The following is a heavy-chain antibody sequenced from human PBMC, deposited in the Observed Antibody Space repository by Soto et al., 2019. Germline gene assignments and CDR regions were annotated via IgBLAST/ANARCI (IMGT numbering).Heavy chain of an antibody. D-gene: IGHD3-22*01. CDR2: INHSGST. Sequence: SETLSLTCAVYGGSFSGYYWSWIRQPPGKGLEWIGEINHSGSTNYNPSLKSRVAISVDTSKNQFSLKLSSVTAADTAVYYCARDPSRGYPSLDYWGPGTLLTVSS. J-gene: IGHJ4*02. CDR1: GGSFSGYY. CDR3: ARDPSRGYPSLDY. V-gene: IGHV4-34*01.